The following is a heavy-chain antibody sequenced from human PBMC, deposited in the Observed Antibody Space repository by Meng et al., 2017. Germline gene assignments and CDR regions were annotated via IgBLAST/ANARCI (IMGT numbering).Heavy chain of an antibody. J-gene: IGHJ5*02. D-gene: IGHD6-19*01. CDR2: IYYSGST. CDR1: GGSISSSSYY. V-gene: IGHV4-39*07. CDR3: ASLRIAVAGINWFDP. Sequence: QLPLQESCPGRVKPSEPLSLTCIVSGGSISSSSYYWGWIRQPQGKGLEWIGSIYYSGSTYYNPSLKSRVTISVDTSKNQFSLKLSSVTAADTAVYYCASLRIAVAGINWFDPWGQGTLVTVSS.